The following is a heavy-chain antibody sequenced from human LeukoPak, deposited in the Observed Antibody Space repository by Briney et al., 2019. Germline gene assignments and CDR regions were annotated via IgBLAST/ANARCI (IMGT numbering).Heavy chain of an antibody. D-gene: IGHD6-25*01. V-gene: IGHV4-39*07. CDR2: ISSTGNT. Sequence: SETLSLTCSVSGVSINSRYYDWWGGIRQPPGKGLVWFGSISSTGNTYYHPYFRTRVTISLDPSKNQSSLKLSSLTAADTAVYYCASPAIEYSSGWPIHYWGRGTLVTVSS. CDR1: GVSINSRYYD. CDR3: ASPAIEYSSGWPIHY. J-gene: IGHJ4*02.